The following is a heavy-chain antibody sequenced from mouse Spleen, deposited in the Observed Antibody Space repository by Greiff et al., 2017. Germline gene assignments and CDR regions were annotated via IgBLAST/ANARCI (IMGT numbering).Heavy chain of an antibody. CDR2: IYPRSGNT. D-gene: IGHD1-1*01. Sequence: QVQLKESGAELARPGASVKLSCKASGYTFTSYGISWVKQRTGPGLEWIGEIYPRSGNTYYTEQFKGKATLTADKSSSTAYMELRSLTSEDSAVYFCARGATVPLDYWGQGTTLTVSS. J-gene: IGHJ2*01. CDR3: ARGATVPLDY. V-gene: IGHV1-81*01. CDR1: GYTFTSYG.